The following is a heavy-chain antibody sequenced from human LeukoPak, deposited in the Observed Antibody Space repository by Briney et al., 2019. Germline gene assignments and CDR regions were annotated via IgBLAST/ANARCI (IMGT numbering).Heavy chain of an antibody. V-gene: IGHV3-11*01. CDR2: ISSSGSTI. J-gene: IGHJ3*02. D-gene: IGHD1-26*01. CDR1: GFTLHDYY. CDR3: ARDGQWELLHAFDI. Sequence: WGALRISCAASGFTLHDYYMNWVRQGPGEGLEWGSYISSSGSTIYYADSVKGRFTISRDNAKNSLYLQMNSLRAEDTAVYYCARDGQWELLHAFDIWGQGTMVTVSS.